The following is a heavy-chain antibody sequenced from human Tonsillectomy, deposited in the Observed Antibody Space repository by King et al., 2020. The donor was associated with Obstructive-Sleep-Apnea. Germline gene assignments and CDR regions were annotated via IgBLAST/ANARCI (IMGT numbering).Heavy chain of an antibody. D-gene: IGHD1-26*01. Sequence: QLVQSGAEVKKPGASVKVSCKASGYTFTNYAISWVRQAPGQGLEWMGWISVYNGNTNYAQKLQGRVTMTTDTSTSTAYMELKSLRSDDTAVYYLARDRGIVGTSTPLRGAREPHYFDYWGQGTLVTVSS. J-gene: IGHJ4*02. V-gene: IGHV1-18*04. CDR1: GYTFTNYA. CDR2: ISVYNGNT. CDR3: ARDRGIVGTSTPLRGAREPHYFDY.